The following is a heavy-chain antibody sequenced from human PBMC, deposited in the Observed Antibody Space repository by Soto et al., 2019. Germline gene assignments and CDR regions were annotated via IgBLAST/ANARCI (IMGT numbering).Heavy chain of an antibody. Sequence: GGSLRLSCAASGFTFSSYAMSWVRQAPGKGLEWVSAISGSGGSTYYADSVKGRFTISRDNSKNTLYLQMNSLRAEDTAVYYCRSLGCTNGVCYTQYYYYYMDVWGKGTTVTVSS. J-gene: IGHJ6*03. D-gene: IGHD2-8*01. CDR3: RSLGCTNGVCYTQYYYYYMDV. V-gene: IGHV3-23*01. CDR2: ISGSGGST. CDR1: GFTFSSYA.